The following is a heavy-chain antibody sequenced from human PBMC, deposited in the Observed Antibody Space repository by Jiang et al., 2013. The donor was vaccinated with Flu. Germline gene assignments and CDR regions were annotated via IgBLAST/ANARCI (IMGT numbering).Heavy chain of an antibody. CDR2: VSDSGRT. CDR3: ARRPIFYGLDV. D-gene: IGHD3-9*01. J-gene: IGHJ6*02. Sequence: LLKPSETLSLTCTISGASIKNNFWTWIRQPPGKGLHWVGHVSDSGRTNYNPSLEGRVTISLDTSKNQISLNLNSVTSGDTAVYYCARRPIFYGLDVWGPRDHGHCLL. V-gene: IGHV4-59*01. CDR1: GASIKNNF.